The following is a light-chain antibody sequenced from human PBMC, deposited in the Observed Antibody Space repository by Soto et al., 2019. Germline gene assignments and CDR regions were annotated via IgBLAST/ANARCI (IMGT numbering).Light chain of an antibody. Sequence: EVAMRQSPASLSVFSGEGAPLSCRASQGIGDTFAWYQHKHGQTPRLLVYDTSIRATAVPTRFSVSRSGAEFTLTNNSRQSEDYAVYYYQPYNNWPPAFGGGTKVDIK. CDR3: QPYNNWPPA. CDR2: DTS. V-gene: IGKV3-15*01. CDR1: QGIGDT. J-gene: IGKJ4*01.